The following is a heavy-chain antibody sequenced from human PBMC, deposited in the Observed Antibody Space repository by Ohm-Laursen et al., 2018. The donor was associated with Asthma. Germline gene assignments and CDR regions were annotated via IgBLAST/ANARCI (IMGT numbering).Heavy chain of an antibody. J-gene: IGHJ6*02. CDR1: GGTFSSYA. D-gene: IGHD3-3*01. Sequence: SSVKVSCKASGGTFSSYAISWVRQAPGQGLEWMGGIIPIFGTANYAQKFQGRVTITADESTSTAYMELSSLRSEDTAVYYCASSAAHDFWSGYYLSDYYYGMDVWGQGTTVTVS. CDR2: IIPIFGTA. CDR3: ASSAAHDFWSGYYLSDYYYGMDV. V-gene: IGHV1-69*01.